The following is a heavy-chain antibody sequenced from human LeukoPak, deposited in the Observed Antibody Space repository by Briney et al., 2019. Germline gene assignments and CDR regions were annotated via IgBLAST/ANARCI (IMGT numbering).Heavy chain of an antibody. J-gene: IGHJ6*02. CDR1: GVSFSGYY. V-gene: IGHV4-34*01. Sequence: SETLSLTCAVYGVSFSGYYWSWIRQPPGKGLEWIGEINHSGSTNYNPSLKSRVTISVDTSKNQFSLKLSSVTAADTAVYYCASLISSGGYYGMDVWGQGTTVTVSS. CDR3: ASLISSGGYYGMDV. D-gene: IGHD6-19*01. CDR2: INHSGST.